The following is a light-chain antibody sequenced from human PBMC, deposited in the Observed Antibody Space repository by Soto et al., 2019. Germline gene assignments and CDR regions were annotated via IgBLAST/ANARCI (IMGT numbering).Light chain of an antibody. CDR1: QSVSSSY. V-gene: IGKV3-20*01. Sequence: EIVLTQCPGTLSLSPGERATLSCRASQSVSSSYLDWYQQKPGQAPRLLIYGASSRATGIPDRFSGSGSGTDFTLTISRLEPEDFAVYYCQQYGSSPLLTFGGGTKVEIK. J-gene: IGKJ4*01. CDR3: QQYGSSPLLT. CDR2: GAS.